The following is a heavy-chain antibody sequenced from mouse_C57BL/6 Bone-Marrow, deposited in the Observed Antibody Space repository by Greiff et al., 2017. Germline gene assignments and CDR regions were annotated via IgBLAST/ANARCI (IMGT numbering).Heavy chain of an antibody. CDR2: IYPGSGNT. J-gene: IGHJ4*01. Sequence: VQLQESGPELVKPGASVKISCKASGYSFTSYYIHWVKQRPGQGLEWIGWIYPGSGNTKYNEKFKGKATLTADTSSSTAYMQLSSLTSEDSAVYYCARVGDDYADYYAMDYWGQGTSGTVSS. CDR1: GYSFTSYY. CDR3: ARVGDDYADYYAMDY. V-gene: IGHV1-66*01. D-gene: IGHD2-4*01.